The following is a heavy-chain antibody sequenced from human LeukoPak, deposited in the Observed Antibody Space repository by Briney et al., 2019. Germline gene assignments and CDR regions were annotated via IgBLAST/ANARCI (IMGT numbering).Heavy chain of an antibody. CDR1: GLTFSRDW. D-gene: IGHD4-17*01. V-gene: IGHV3-7*01. J-gene: IGHJ6*03. Sequence: GGSLRLSCAASGLTFSRDWMSWVRQPPGQGLEWVATIKQDASEEYYVDSVNGRFTISRDDSKNTLYLQMNSLRAEDTAVYYCAKAASKRTDYGDYAFYYYMDVWGKGTTVTISS. CDR2: IKQDASEE. CDR3: AKAASKRTDYGDYAFYYYMDV.